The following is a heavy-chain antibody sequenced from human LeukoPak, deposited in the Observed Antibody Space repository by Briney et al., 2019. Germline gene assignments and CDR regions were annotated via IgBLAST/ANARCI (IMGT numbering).Heavy chain of an antibody. V-gene: IGHV3-23*01. J-gene: IGHJ4*02. Sequence: GGSLRLSCAASGFTFSSYAMSWVRRAPGKGPEWVSVISGSGGTTYSADSVKGRFTISRDNSKNTLFLQMHSLRAEDTAAYYCARERGDNGGNTNGFFDYWGQGALVTVSS. CDR3: ARERGDNGGNTNGFFDY. CDR2: ISGSGGTT. CDR1: GFTFSSYA. D-gene: IGHD4-23*01.